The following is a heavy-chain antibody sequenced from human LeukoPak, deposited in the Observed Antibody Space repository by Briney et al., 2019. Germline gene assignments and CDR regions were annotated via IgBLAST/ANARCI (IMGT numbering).Heavy chain of an antibody. J-gene: IGHJ4*02. CDR3: AKEEWLGKMNFFDY. Sequence: GGSLRLSCAASGFTLSIYAMSWVRQAPGKGLEWVSSISGSGGGDSTYYADSVKGRFTVSRDSSKNTLYLQMNRLRAEDTAVYYCAKEEWLGKMNFFDYWGQGTLVTVSS. CDR2: ISGSGGGDST. D-gene: IGHD6-19*01. V-gene: IGHV3-23*01. CDR1: GFTLSIYA.